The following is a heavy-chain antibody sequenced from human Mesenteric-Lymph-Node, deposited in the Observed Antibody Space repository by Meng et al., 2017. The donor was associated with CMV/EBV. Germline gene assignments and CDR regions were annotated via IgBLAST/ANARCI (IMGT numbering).Heavy chain of an antibody. Sequence: SVKVSCKASGDTFNNYAISWVRQAPGRGLEWMGGIIPVFGSIKYAPIFQGRVTITTDESTTTAYMDLSSLRSDDTAVYYCATGGNLELRWSFLENWGQGSLVTVSS. J-gene: IGHJ4*02. CDR3: ATGGNLELRWSFLEN. V-gene: IGHV1-69*05. CDR2: IIPVFGSI. D-gene: IGHD1-7*01. CDR1: GDTFNNYA.